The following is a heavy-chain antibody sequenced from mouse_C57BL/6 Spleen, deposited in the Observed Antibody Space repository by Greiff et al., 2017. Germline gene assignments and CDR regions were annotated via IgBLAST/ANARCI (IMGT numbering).Heavy chain of an antibody. V-gene: IGHV1-69*01. CDR3: ARGGYYGSSPWFAY. CDR1: GYTFTSYW. CDR2: IDPSDSYT. J-gene: IGHJ3*01. D-gene: IGHD1-1*01. Sequence: VQLQQPGAELVMPGASVKLSCKASGYTFTSYWMHWVKQRPGQGLEWIGEIDPSDSYTNYNQKFKGKSTLAVSKSSSTAYMQLSSLTSEDSAVYYCARGGYYGSSPWFAYWGQGTLVTVSA.